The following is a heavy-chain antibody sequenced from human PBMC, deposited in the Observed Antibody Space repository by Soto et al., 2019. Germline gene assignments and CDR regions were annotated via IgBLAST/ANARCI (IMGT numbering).Heavy chain of an antibody. CDR1: GGSISSYY. CDR2: IYYSGST. CDR3: ARRGGQLKISAFDI. J-gene: IGHJ3*02. Sequence: SETLSLTCNVSGGSISSYYWSWIRQPPGKGLEWIGYIYYSGSTNYNPSLKSRVTISVDTSKNQFSLKLSSVTAADTAVYYCARRGGQLKISAFDISGQGTMVT. D-gene: IGHD1-1*01. V-gene: IGHV4-59*08.